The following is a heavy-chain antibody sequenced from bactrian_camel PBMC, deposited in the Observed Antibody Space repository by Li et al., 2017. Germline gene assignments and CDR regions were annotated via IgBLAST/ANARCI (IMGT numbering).Heavy chain of an antibody. CDR1: GYSSYC. V-gene: IGHV3S53*01. CDR2: IDSDGTT. J-gene: IGHJ4*01. CDR3: EASDDLVCRLDPSVVNY. Sequence: HVQLVESGGGTVQPGGSLRLSCAASGYSSYCMGWFRQAPGKEREGVATIDSDGTTSYIDSVKGRFTVSQDNAKNTVYLEMNSLNSEDTAMYYCEASDDLVCRLDPSVVNYWGQGTQVTVS.